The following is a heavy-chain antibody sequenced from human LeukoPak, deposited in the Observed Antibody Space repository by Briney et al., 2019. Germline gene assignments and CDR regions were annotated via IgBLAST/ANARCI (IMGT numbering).Heavy chain of an antibody. CDR1: GFTFDDYA. CDR3: AKDTTARENLGFDY. D-gene: IGHD4-4*01. J-gene: IGHJ4*02. Sequence: HTGGSLRLSCAASGFTFDDYAMHWVRHAPGKGLEWVSGISWNSGSIGYADSVKGRFTISRDNAKNSLYLQMNSLRAEDTALYYCAKDTTARENLGFDYWGQGTLVTVSS. CDR2: ISWNSGSI. V-gene: IGHV3-9*01.